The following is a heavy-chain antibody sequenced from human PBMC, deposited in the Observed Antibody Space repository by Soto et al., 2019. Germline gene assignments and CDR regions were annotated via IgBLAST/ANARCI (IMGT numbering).Heavy chain of an antibody. CDR2: VSHTGRT. J-gene: IGHJ4*02. V-gene: IGHV4-34*02. D-gene: IGHD5-18*01. CDR3: PGVGGYNYLNNY. Sequence: QVQLQQWGARLLKPSETLSLTCAVDGGSFSDYYWTWLRQPPGKGLEWIGEVSHTGRTNYNPSLKSRVTITVDTSKNQFSLKLSSVSAADTAVYYCPGVGGYNYLNNYWGQGTLVTVSS. CDR1: GGSFSDYY.